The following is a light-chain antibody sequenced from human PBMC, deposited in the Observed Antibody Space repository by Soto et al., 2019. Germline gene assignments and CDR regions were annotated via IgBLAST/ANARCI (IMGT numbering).Light chain of an antibody. V-gene: IGKV1-9*01. CDR2: VVS. CDR3: QQLNSYPIT. J-gene: IGKJ5*01. CDR1: QGISSY. Sequence: DIQLTQSPSFLSASVGDRVTITCRASQGISSYLAWYQQKPGKAPKLLIYVVSTLQSGVPSRFSGSGSGTEFTLTISSRQPEDFATYYCQQLNSYPITFGQGTRLEIK.